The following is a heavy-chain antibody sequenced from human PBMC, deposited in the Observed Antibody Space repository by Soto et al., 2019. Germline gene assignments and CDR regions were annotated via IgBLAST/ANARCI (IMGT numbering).Heavy chain of an antibody. D-gene: IGHD3-22*01. CDR1: GFTFSSYV. CDR2: FSGSGGRT. Sequence: GGSLRLSCAASGFTFSSYVMSWVRQAPGKGLEWVTGFSGSGGRTNYADSVKGRFTISRDTSKNTLYLQMNSLRAEDTAVYYCVCRNYYDTSGYYYEYYFDYWGQGTLVTVSS. V-gene: IGHV3-23*01. CDR3: VCRNYYDTSGYYYEYYFDY. J-gene: IGHJ4*02.